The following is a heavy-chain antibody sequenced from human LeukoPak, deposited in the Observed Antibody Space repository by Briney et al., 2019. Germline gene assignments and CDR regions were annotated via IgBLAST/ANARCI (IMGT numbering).Heavy chain of an antibody. CDR2: IGASGRNT. D-gene: IGHD3-22*01. V-gene: IGHV3-23*01. CDR3: AKKGYYDGSGYYMYYFDH. J-gene: IGHJ4*02. CDR1: GFTFSSYA. Sequence: GGSLGLSCAASGFTFSSYAMSWVRQAPGKGLDWVSAIGASGRNTYYADSVKGRFTISRDNSKNTLYLQMNSLRAEDTAVYYCAKKGYYDGSGYYMYYFDHWGQGTLVTVSS.